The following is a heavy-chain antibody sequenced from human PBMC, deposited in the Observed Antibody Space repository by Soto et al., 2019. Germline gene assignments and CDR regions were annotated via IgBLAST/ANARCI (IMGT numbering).Heavy chain of an antibody. J-gene: IGHJ5*02. CDR2: IIPILGTA. V-gene: IGHV1-69*13. CDR3: ARGTNCSSQAFGFDT. D-gene: IGHD6-13*01. Sequence: SVKVSWKASGDTFSSCAISWVRQDPGQGLGWMGGIIPILGTANYAQKFQGRGKITAGESRSTAYMEGSSVRSDETGVYCCARGTNCSSQAFGFDTLGQGTLAPVAS. CDR1: GDTFSSCA.